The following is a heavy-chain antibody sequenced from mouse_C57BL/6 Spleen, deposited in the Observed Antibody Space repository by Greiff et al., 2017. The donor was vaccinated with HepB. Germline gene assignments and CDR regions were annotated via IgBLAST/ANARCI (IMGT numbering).Heavy chain of an antibody. CDR3: ARGGVRRGWFDY. V-gene: IGHV1-55*01. Sequence: QVQLKQPGAELVKPGASVKMSCKASGYTFTSYWITWVKQRPGQGLEWIGDIYPGSGSTNYNEKFKSKATLTVDTSSSTAYMQLSSLTSEDSAVYYGARGGVRRGWFDYWGQGTTLTVSS. CDR2: IYPGSGST. D-gene: IGHD2-14*01. CDR1: GYTFTSYW. J-gene: IGHJ2*01.